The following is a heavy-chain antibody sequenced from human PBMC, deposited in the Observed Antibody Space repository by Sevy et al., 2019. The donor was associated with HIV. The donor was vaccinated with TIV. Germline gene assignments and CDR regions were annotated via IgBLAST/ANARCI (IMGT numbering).Heavy chain of an antibody. D-gene: IGHD1-26*01. CDR1: GFTFSSYW. J-gene: IGHJ6*02. Sequence: GGSLRLSCAASGFTFSSYWMHWVRQAPGKGLVWVSRINSDGSSTSYADSVKGRFTISRDNAKNTLYVQMNSLRAEETTVYYCARCWDFGGATTWSYNGMDVWGQGTTVTVSS. CDR2: INSDGSST. CDR3: ARCWDFGGATTWSYNGMDV. V-gene: IGHV3-74*01.